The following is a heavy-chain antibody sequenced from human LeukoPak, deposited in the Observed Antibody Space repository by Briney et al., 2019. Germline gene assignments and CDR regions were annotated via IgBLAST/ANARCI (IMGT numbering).Heavy chain of an antibody. Sequence: SETLSLTCTVSGGSISSYYWSWIRQPAGKGLEWIGRIYTSGSTNYNPSLKSRVTMSVDTSKNQFSLKLSSVTAADTAVYYCARVPRGSSSSHWFDPWGQGTLVTVSS. J-gene: IGHJ5*02. CDR2: IYTSGST. D-gene: IGHD6-6*01. CDR3: ARVPRGSSSSHWFDP. V-gene: IGHV4-4*07. CDR1: GGSISSYY.